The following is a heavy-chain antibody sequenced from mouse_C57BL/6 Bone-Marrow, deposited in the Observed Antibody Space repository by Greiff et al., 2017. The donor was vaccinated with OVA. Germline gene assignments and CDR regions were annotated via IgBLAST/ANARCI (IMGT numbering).Heavy chain of an antibody. CDR2: INSDGGSP. V-gene: IGHV5-2*01. D-gene: IGHD1-1*01. CDR1: EYEFPSHA. J-gene: IGHJ4*01. CDR3: AKYYGSSSPYYAMDY. Sequence: DVMLVESGGGLVQPGESLKLSCESNEYEFPSHAMSWVRKTPEKRLELVAAINSDGGSPYYPDTMERRFIISRDNTKKTLYLQMSSLRSEDTALYYCAKYYGSSSPYYAMDYWGQGTSVTVSS.